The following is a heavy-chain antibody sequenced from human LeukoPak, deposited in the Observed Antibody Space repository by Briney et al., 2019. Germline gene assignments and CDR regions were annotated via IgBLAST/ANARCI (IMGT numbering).Heavy chain of an antibody. CDR2: MNQLGNEK. CDR3: ARGTYYYEF. CDR1: KFTLSTYW. V-gene: IGHV3-7*04. Sequence: GGSLRLSCAASKFTLSTYWMSWVRQAPGKGPEWVAYMNQLGNEKNYLDSVKGRFTISRDNAKNSLYLQMTSLRVEDTAVYYCARGTYYYEFWGQGTLVTGSS. J-gene: IGHJ4*02. D-gene: IGHD3-16*01.